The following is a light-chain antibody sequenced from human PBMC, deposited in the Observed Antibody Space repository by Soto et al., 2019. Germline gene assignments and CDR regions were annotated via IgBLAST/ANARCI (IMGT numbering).Light chain of an antibody. Sequence: QSVLTQPASVSGSPGQSITISCTGTSSDVGGYNYVSWYQQHPGKAPKLMIYEVSNRTSGVSNRFSDSKSGNTASLTISGLQAEDEADYYCSSYTSSSTVVFGGGTKVTVL. V-gene: IGLV2-14*01. CDR3: SSYTSSSTVV. J-gene: IGLJ2*01. CDR1: SSDVGGYNY. CDR2: EVS.